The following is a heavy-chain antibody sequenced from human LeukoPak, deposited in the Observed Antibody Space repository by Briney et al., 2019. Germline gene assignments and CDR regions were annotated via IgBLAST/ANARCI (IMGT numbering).Heavy chain of an antibody. CDR3: ARVVSGYSSGHFDY. J-gene: IGHJ4*02. CDR2: INPNSGGT. Sequence: ASVKVSCKASGYTFTSYVINWVRQAPGQGLEWMGWINPNSGGTNYAQKFQGRVTMTRDTSISTAYMELSRLRSDDTAVYYCARVVSGYSSGHFDYWGQGTLVTVSS. D-gene: IGHD6-19*01. CDR1: GYTFTSYV. V-gene: IGHV1-2*02.